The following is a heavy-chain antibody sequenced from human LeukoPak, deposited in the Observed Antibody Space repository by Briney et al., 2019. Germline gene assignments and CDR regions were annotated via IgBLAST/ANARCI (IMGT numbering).Heavy chain of an antibody. V-gene: IGHV3-21*05. CDR2: ISSSNSYI. CDR1: GFTFSSYS. D-gene: IGHD3-3*01. CDR3: ARDSELLEWLPDSDL. J-gene: IGHJ5*02. Sequence: GGSLRLSCAASGFTFSSYSMNWVRQAPGKGLEWVSYISSSNSYIYYADSVKGRFTVSRDNAKNSVYLQMNSLRAEDTAVYYCARDSELLEWLPDSDLWGQGTLVTVSS.